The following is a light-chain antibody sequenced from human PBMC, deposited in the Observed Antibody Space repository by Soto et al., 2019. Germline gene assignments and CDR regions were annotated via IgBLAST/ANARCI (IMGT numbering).Light chain of an antibody. CDR2: TVS. V-gene: IGKV2-40*01. J-gene: IGKJ4*01. CDR3: MQRIEFPLT. Sequence: DIVMTQTPLSLTATAGEPASISFGVTQSLLDSDDGNTYLDWYLQKPGQSPQLLIYTVSYRASGVPDRFSGSGSGTDFTLKISRVEAEDVGVYYCMQRIEFPLTFGGGTKVDIK. CDR1: QSLLDSDDGNTY.